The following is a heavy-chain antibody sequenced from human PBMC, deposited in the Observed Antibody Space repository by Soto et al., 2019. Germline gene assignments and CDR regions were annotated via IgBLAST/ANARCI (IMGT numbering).Heavy chain of an antibody. CDR2: IFHTGST. Sequence: QVQLQESGPGLVNPSGTLSLTCSVSSGSVTSYNWWNWVRQAPGKGLEWIGEIFHTGSTNYSLSLRGRVTITMDMSRNQFSLRLTSLTAADTAVYFCARGGGYYLDYWGQGILATVSS. CDR3: ARGGGYYLDY. V-gene: IGHV4-4*02. CDR1: SGSVTSYNW. D-gene: IGHD3-16*01. J-gene: IGHJ4*02.